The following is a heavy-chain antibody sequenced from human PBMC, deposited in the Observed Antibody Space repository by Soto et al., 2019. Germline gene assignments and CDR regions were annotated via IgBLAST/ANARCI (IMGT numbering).Heavy chain of an antibody. D-gene: IGHD3-3*01. CDR1: GFTFSSYG. J-gene: IGHJ6*02. CDR3: AKATRDFWSGYYNPDNYYYYGMDV. Sequence: GGSLRLSCAASGFTFSSYGMHWVRQAPGKGLEWVAVISYDGSNKYYADSVKGRFTISRDNSKNTLYLQMNSLRAEDTAVYYCAKATRDFWSGYYNPDNYYYYGMDVWGQGTTVTVSS. CDR2: ISYDGSNK. V-gene: IGHV3-30*18.